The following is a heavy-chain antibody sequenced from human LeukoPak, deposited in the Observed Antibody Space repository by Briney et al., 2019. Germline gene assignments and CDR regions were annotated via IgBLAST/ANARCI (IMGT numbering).Heavy chain of an antibody. CDR3: ARRGYDILTGSLYFDY. CDR2: IYYSGST. D-gene: IGHD3-9*01. Sequence: PSETLSLTCTVSGGSMSSSNYYWGWIRQPPGKGLEWIGSIYYSGSTYYNPSLKSRVTISVDTSKNQFSLKLSSVTAADTAVYYCARRGYDILTGSLYFDYWGQGTLVTVSS. J-gene: IGHJ4*02. V-gene: IGHV4-39*01. CDR1: GGSMSSSNYY.